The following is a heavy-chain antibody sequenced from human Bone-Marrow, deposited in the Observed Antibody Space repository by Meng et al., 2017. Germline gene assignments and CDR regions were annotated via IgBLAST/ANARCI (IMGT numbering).Heavy chain of an antibody. D-gene: IGHD4-23*01. Sequence: GESLKISCAASGFTFSSYAMSWVRQAPGKGLEWVSAISGSGGSTYYADSVKGRFTISRDNSKNTLYLQMNSLRAEDKAVYYCAKRIMVVTQGPDYWGQGTLVTVSS. CDR2: ISGSGGST. CDR1: GFTFSSYA. CDR3: AKRIMVVTQGPDY. V-gene: IGHV3-23*01. J-gene: IGHJ4*02.